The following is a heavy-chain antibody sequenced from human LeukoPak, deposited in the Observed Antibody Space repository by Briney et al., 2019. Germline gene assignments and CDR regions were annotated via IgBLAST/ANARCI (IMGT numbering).Heavy chain of an antibody. CDR2: TYYRSKWSN. D-gene: IGHD2-15*01. J-gene: IGHJ3*02. CDR3: ARGGAGGRAFDI. Sequence: SQTLSLTCAISGDSVSSNSAAWNWIGQSPSRGLEWRGRTYYRSKWSNDYADSVKSRLTINPDTSKNQFSLQLNSGTPEDTAVYYCARGGAGGRAFDIWGQGTMVTVSS. CDR1: GDSVSSNSAA. V-gene: IGHV6-1*01.